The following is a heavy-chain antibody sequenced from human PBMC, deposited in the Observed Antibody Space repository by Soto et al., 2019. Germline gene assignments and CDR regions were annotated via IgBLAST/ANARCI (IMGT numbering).Heavy chain of an antibody. D-gene: IGHD3-9*01. CDR1: GFTFISYW. J-gene: IGHJ3*02. CDR3: ARTTYYDILTGHSDAFDI. CDR2: IKQDGSEK. Sequence: PGGSLRLSCAASGFTFISYWMSWVRQAPGKGLEWVANIKQDGSEKYYVDSVKGRFTISRDNAKNSLYLQMNSLRAEDTAVYYCARTTYYDILTGHSDAFDIWGQGTMVTVSS. V-gene: IGHV3-7*01.